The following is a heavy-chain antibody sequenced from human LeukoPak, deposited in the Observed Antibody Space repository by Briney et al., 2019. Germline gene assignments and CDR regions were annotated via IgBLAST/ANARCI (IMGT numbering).Heavy chain of an antibody. CDR3: ARGFHPLEYSSPTDAFDI. CDR1: GGSISSYY. V-gene: IGHV4-59*01. Sequence: SETLSLTCTVSGGSISSYYWSWIRQPPGKGLEWTGYIYYSGSTNYNPSLKSRVTISVDTSKNQFSLKLSSVTAADTAVYYCARGFHPLEYSSPTDAFDIWGQGTMVTVSS. D-gene: IGHD6-6*01. J-gene: IGHJ3*02. CDR2: IYYSGST.